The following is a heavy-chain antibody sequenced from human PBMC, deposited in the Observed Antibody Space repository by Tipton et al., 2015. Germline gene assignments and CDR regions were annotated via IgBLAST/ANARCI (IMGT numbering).Heavy chain of an antibody. CDR3: ARDAGKGFMVWEITSEFDS. D-gene: IGHD3-10*01. Sequence: QSGPEVKKPGSSLKLSCKTSGYTFTANYIHWVRQAPGQGLEWMGWINPDSQGTKIAERFQGRITMTRDTSVSTAYLELRRLRSDDTAVYYCARDAGKGFMVWEITSEFDSWGQGTLVTVSS. J-gene: IGHJ4*02. V-gene: IGHV1-2*02. CDR2: INPDSQGT. CDR1: GYTFTANY.